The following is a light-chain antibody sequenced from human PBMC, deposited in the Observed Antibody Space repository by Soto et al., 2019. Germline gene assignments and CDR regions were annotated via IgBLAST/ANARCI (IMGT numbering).Light chain of an antibody. CDR1: QSVSSSY. J-gene: IGKJ1*01. V-gene: IGKV3D-7*01. CDR2: GAS. CDR3: QQDYNSWT. Sequence: PGDRVTLSCRASQSVSSSYLTWYQQKPGQSPRLLIYGASTRATSIPARFSGSGSGTDFTLTISSLQPEDFAVYYCQQDYNSWTFGQGTKVDIK.